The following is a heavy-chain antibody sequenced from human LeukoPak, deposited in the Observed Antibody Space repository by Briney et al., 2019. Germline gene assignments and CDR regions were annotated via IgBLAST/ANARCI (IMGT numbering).Heavy chain of an antibody. D-gene: IGHD5-18*01. J-gene: IGHJ4*02. CDR3: ARGYSYAKIYYFDY. CDR2: ISSSSSTI. V-gene: IGHV3-48*01. CDR1: GFTFSSYS. Sequence: GGSLRLSCAASGFTFSSYSMTWVRQAPGKGLEWVSYISSSSSTIYYADSVKGRFTISRDNAKNSLYLQMNSLRAEDTAVYYCARGYSYAKIYYFDYWGQGTLVTVSS.